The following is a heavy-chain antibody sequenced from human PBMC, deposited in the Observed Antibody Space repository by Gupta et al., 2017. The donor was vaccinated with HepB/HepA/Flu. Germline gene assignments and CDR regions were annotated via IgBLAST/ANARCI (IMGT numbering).Heavy chain of an antibody. CDR1: GFTVSSSY. V-gene: IGHV3-53*01. Sequence: EVQVVESGGGLIQPGGSLRLSCAASGFTVSSSYMSWVRQAPGKGLEWVSVIYSGGNTYDADSVKGRFTISRDNSKNTLYLQMNSLRADDTAVYHCARDPGYGQSTSFDPWGQGTLVTVSS. CDR3: ARDPGYGQSTSFDP. D-gene: IGHD2-2*03. J-gene: IGHJ5*02. CDR2: IYSGGNT.